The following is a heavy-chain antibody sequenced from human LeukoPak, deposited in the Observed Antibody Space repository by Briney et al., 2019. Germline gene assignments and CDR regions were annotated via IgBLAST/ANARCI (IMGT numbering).Heavy chain of an antibody. D-gene: IGHD3-22*01. CDR2: IHYSGST. V-gene: IGHV4-39*06. J-gene: IGHJ4*02. Sequence: SETLSLTCSVSGGSICSSSYFWGWVRQPPGKGLGWIGRIHYSGSTYYNPYLKSRVTISVDTSKNQFPLRLSSVTAADTAVYYCARDQYYYDSSGYLTFAYWGQGTLGTVSS. CDR3: ARDQYYYDSSGYLTFAY. CDR1: GGSICSSSYF.